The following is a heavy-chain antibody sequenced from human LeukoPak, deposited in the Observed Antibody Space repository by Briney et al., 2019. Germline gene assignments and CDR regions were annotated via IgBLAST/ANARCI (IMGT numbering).Heavy chain of an antibody. Sequence: GGSLRLSCAASGFTFSSYAMSWVRQAPGKGLEWVSAISGSGGSTYYADSVKGRFTISRDNSKNTLYLQLNSLRAEDTAVYYCAKDLTYYYDSSGPDAFDIWGQGTMVTVSS. CDR3: AKDLTYYYDSSGPDAFDI. CDR1: GFTFSSYA. J-gene: IGHJ3*02. V-gene: IGHV3-23*01. D-gene: IGHD3-22*01. CDR2: ISGSGGST.